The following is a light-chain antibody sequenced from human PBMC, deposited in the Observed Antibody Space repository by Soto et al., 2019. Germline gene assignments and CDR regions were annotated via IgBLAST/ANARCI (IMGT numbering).Light chain of an antibody. Sequence: QSVLTQPPSVSGAPGQRVTISCTGSFSNIGAGYDVHWYQQLPGTAPKLLIYGNSNRPSGVPDRFSGSKSGTSASLAITGLQAEDEVDYYCQSYDSSLSAWVFGGGTKLTVL. V-gene: IGLV1-40*01. CDR3: QSYDSSLSAWV. J-gene: IGLJ3*02. CDR2: GNS. CDR1: FSNIGAGYD.